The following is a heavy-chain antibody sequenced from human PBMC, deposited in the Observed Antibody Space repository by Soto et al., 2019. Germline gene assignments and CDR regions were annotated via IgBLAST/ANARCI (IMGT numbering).Heavy chain of an antibody. D-gene: IGHD4-17*01. V-gene: IGHV4-31*03. CDR1: GGSISSGGYY. CDR2: IYYSGST. J-gene: IGHJ4*02. CDR3: ARDGFGCGDHGGY. Sequence: QVQLQESGPGLVKPSQTLSLTCTVSGGSISSGGYYWSWIRQHPGKGLEWIGYIYYSGSTYYNPSLKSRVTVAVDTSKNQFSLKLGSVTAADAAEYYCARDGFGCGDHGGYWGQGTLVTVSS.